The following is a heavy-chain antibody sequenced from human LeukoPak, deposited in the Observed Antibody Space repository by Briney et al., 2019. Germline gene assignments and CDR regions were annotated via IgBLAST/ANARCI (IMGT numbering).Heavy chain of an antibody. CDR3: VRDRTTVTRGSFAY. CDR2: ISNDGSNK. V-gene: IGHV3-30-3*01. CDR1: GFTFSIYD. Sequence: GGSLRLSCAASGFTFSIYDMHWVRQAPGKGQEWVAVISNDGSNKYYADSVKGRFTISRDTSKNTLYLQMNSLRAEDTAVYYCVRDRTTVTRGSFAYWGQGTLVTVSS. D-gene: IGHD4-17*01. J-gene: IGHJ4*02.